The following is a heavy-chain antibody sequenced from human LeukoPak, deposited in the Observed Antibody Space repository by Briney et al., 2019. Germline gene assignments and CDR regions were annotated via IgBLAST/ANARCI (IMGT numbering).Heavy chain of an antibody. D-gene: IGHD2-2*03. CDR2: ISGDGGST. J-gene: IGHJ4*02. CDR1: GFTFDDYA. V-gene: IGHV3-43*02. Sequence: GGSLRLSCAASGFTFDDYAMHWVRQAPGKGLEWVCLISGDGGSTYYADSVKGRVTISRDNSKNSLYLQMNSLRTEDTALYYCAKDYGLDYYFDYWGQGTLVTVSS. CDR3: AKDYGLDYYFDY.